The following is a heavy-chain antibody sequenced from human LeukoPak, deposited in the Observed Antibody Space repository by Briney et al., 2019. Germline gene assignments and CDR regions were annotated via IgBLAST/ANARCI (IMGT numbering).Heavy chain of an antibody. Sequence: GRSLRLSCETSGFTFSSYGMHWVRQAPGKGLQWVAVISFDGTNTVYLDSVKGRFTISRGNSKNTLYLQMNSLTSEDTATYYCAKEKGWELLRSYIDFWGQGTLVTVYS. D-gene: IGHD1-26*01. V-gene: IGHV3-30*18. CDR3: AKEKGWELLRSYIDF. J-gene: IGHJ4*02. CDR2: ISFDGTNT. CDR1: GFTFSSYG.